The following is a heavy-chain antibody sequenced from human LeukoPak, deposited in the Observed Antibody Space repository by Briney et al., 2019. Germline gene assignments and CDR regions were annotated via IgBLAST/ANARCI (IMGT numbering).Heavy chain of an antibody. J-gene: IGHJ4*02. Sequence: GGSLRLSCAASGSTFSAYAMSWVRQAPGKGLEWVSAISASSDSTYYADSVKGRFTISRDNSKNTLYLQMKSLRAEDTAVYYCAFFSNYFDFWGQGTLVTVSS. CDR2: ISASSDST. CDR3: AFFSNYFDF. V-gene: IGHV3-23*01. D-gene: IGHD3-3*01. CDR1: GSTFSAYA.